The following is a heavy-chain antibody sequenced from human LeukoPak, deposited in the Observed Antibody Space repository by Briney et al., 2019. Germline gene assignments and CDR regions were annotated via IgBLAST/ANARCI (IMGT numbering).Heavy chain of an antibody. J-gene: IGHJ5*02. Sequence: ASVKVSCKASGGTFSSYAFSWVRQAPGQGLEWMGRIIPILGIANYAQKFQGRVTITADKSTSTAYMELSSLRSEDTAVYYCARDRVRGVIRDWFDPWGQGTLVTVSS. CDR1: GGTFSSYA. CDR3: ARDRVRGVIRDWFDP. D-gene: IGHD3-10*01. V-gene: IGHV1-69*04. CDR2: IIPILGIA.